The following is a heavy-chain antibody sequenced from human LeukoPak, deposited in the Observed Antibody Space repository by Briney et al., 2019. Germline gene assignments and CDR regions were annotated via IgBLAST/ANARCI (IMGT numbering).Heavy chain of an antibody. Sequence: SVTLSLTCTVSGGSISGYYWSWIRQPPGKGLEWIGHIYSSGSTNYNPSLKSRVTISIDTSKNQFSLKLTSVTAADTAVYYCAREGTTVTHFDYWGQGTLVTVSS. J-gene: IGHJ4*02. V-gene: IGHV4-59*01. CDR1: GGSISGYY. CDR3: AREGTTVTHFDY. CDR2: IYSSGST. D-gene: IGHD4-11*01.